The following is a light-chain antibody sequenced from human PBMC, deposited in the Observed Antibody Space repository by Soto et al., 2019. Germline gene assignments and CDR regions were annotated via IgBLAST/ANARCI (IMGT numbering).Light chain of an antibody. CDR3: CSYAGSYTLV. V-gene: IGLV2-11*01. CDR2: DVS. CDR1: SSDVGGYNY. Sequence: QSALTQPRSVSGSPGQSVTISCTGTSSDVGGYNYVSWYQQHPGKAPKLMIYDVSKRPSGVPDHFSGSKSGNTDSMTISGLQVEDAADYCCCSYAGSYTLVFGGGTKLTVL. J-gene: IGLJ2*01.